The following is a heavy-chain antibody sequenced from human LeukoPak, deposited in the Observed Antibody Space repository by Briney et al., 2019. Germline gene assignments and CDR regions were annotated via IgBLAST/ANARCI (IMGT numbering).Heavy chain of an antibody. D-gene: IGHD4-17*01. Sequence: GGSLRLFCAASVFTFSSYAMSWARQAPGKGLEWVGRIKSKTDGGTTDYAAPVKGRFTISRDDSKNTLYLQMNSLKTEDTAVYYCTTDLLGNYGEXXPYYFD. J-gene: IGHJ4*01. CDR1: VFTFSSYA. V-gene: IGHV3-15*01. CDR3: TTDLLGNYGEXXPYYFD. CDR2: IKSKTDGGTT.